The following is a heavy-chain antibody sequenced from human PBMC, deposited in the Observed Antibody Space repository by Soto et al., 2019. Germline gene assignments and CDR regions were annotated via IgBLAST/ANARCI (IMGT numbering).Heavy chain of an antibody. J-gene: IGHJ4*02. Sequence: PGGSLRLSCAASGFTFDDYAMHWVRQAPGKGLEWVSGISWNSGSIGYADSVKGRFTTSGDNAKNSLYLQMNSLRAEDTALYYCAKGRIAAAGTEPLDCWGQGTLVTVSS. V-gene: IGHV3-9*01. D-gene: IGHD6-13*01. CDR1: GFTFDDYA. CDR2: ISWNSGSI. CDR3: AKGRIAAAGTEPLDC.